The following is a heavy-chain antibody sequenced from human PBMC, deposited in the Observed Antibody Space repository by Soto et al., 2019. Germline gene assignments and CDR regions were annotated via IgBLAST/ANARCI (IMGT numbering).Heavy chain of an antibody. CDR1: GFNFSSYS. V-gene: IGHV3-48*02. CDR3: ARDLDYDFWSGYYTMGEPHAGSGGSYYYGLDV. J-gene: IGHJ6*02. CDR2: ISSSSSTI. D-gene: IGHD3-3*01. Sequence: GGSLRLSCAASGFNFSSYSMNWVRQAPGKGLEWVSYISSSSSTIYYADSVKGRFTIARDNAKNSLYLQMNSLRDEDTAVYYCARDLDYDFWSGYYTMGEPHAGSGGSYYYGLDVWGQGATVTVSS.